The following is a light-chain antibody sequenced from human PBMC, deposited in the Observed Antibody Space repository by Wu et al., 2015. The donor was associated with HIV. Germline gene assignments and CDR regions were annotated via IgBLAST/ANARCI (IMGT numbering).Light chain of an antibody. CDR1: QSVSSSY. CDR2: GAS. J-gene: IGKJ3*01. CDR3: QHYGSSLLT. V-gene: IGKV3-20*01. Sequence: EIVLTQSPGTLSLSPGERATLSCRASQSVSSSYLAWYQQKPGQAPRLLIYGASSRATGIPDRFSGSGSGTDFTLSISGLEPEDFAVYYCQHYGSSLLTFGPGTTVDI.